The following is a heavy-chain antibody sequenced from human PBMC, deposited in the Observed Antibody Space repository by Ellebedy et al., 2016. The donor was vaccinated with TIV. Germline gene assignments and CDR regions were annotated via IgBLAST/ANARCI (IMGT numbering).Heavy chain of an antibody. CDR2: INSDGSST. V-gene: IGHV3-74*01. CDR3: ARPTAIGIVVVPLDAFDI. CDR1: GFSFSGYY. J-gene: IGHJ3*02. D-gene: IGHD3-22*01. Sequence: GESLKISCAASGFSFSGYYMSWFRQAPGKGLVWVSRINSDGSSTSYADSVKGRFTISRDNAKNTLYLQMNSLRAEDTTVYYCARPTAIGIVVVPLDAFDIWGQGTMVTVSS.